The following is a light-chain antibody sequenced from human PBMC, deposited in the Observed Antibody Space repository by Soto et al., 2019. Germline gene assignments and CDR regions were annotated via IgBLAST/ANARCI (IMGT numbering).Light chain of an antibody. J-gene: IGKJ3*01. CDR2: GAS. CDR1: QTISFY. V-gene: IGKV1-39*01. CDR3: QQSYSRPLT. Sequence: DIQMTQSPSSLSASVGDRVTITCRASQTISFYVNWYQQKPGKAPKLLIYGASNLQSGVPSRFSGSASGTDFTLTITSLQPEDFVTYYCQQSYSRPLTFGPGTKLDLK.